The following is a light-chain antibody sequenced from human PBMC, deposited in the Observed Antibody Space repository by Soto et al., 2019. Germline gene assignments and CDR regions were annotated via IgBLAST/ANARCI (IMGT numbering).Light chain of an antibody. CDR1: QSVSGY. CDR3: QQYDNWPT. J-gene: IGKJ1*01. Sequence: EIVLTHSPATLSLSPCETATLSLRASQSVSGYIGWYQQKPGQAPRLLIYADSNRATGIPARFSGSGSGTEFTLTISSLQSEDFAVYYCQQYDNWPTFGQGTKVDIK. V-gene: IGKV3D-15*01. CDR2: ADS.